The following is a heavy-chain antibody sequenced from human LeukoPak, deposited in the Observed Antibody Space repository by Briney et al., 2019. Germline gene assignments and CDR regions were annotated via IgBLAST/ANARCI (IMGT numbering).Heavy chain of an antibody. V-gene: IGHV3-23*01. Sequence: GGSLRLSCAASGFTFSSYAMSWVRQTPGKGLEWDSAISGSGGSTYYADSVKGRFTISRDNSKNTLYLQMNSLRAEDTAVYYCAKDPPVVWFGEPMGDWGQGTLVTVSS. CDR1: GFTFSSYA. CDR2: ISGSGGST. J-gene: IGHJ4*02. CDR3: AKDPPVVWFGEPMGD. D-gene: IGHD3-10*01.